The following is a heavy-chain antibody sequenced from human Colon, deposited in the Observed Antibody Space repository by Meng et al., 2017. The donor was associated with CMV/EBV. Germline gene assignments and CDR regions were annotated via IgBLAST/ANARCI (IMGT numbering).Heavy chain of an antibody. V-gene: IGHV3-21*01. Sequence: GGSLRLSCAASGFTFRSYSMNWVRQAPGKGLEWVSSISSSSSNIYYADSVKGRFTMSRDNAKSSLYLQMNSLRAEDTAVYYCARDSSGYYHFDHWGQGTLVTVSS. CDR2: ISSSSSNI. CDR1: GFTFRSYS. J-gene: IGHJ4*02. CDR3: ARDSSGYYHFDH. D-gene: IGHD3-22*01.